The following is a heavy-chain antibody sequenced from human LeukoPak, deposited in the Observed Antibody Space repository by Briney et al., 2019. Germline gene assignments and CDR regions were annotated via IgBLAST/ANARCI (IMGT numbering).Heavy chain of an antibody. J-gene: IGHJ4*02. CDR1: GFTFSSYG. Sequence: PGRSLRLSCAASGFTFSSYGMHWVRQAPGKGLEWVAVIWYGGSNKYYADSVKGRFTISRDNSKNTLYLQMNSLRAEDTAVYYCAKDDNYYGSGSPPTGGWGQGTLVTVSS. CDR2: IWYGGSNK. CDR3: AKDDNYYGSGSPPTGG. V-gene: IGHV3-30*18. D-gene: IGHD3-10*01.